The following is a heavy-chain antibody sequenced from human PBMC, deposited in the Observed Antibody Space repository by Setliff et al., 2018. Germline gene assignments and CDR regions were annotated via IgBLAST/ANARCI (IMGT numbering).Heavy chain of an antibody. CDR3: AKADEGPRRASGSYYPLLRFDP. J-gene: IGHJ5*02. D-gene: IGHD3-10*01. Sequence: KTSETLSLTCIVSGDSISGYFWSWIRQAPGKGLEWIGYIQKRGSTTTKYNPSLGSRISMSIDTSKNQFSLKLSSVTAADTALYYCAKADEGPRRASGSYYPLLRFDPWGQGTLVTVSS. V-gene: IGHV4-59*01. CDR1: GDSISGYF. CDR2: IQKRGSTTT.